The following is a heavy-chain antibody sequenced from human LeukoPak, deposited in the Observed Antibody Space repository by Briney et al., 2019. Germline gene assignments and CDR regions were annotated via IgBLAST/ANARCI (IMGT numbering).Heavy chain of an antibody. CDR1: GFTFSTYW. V-gene: IGHV3-7*01. Sequence: GGSLRLSCAASGFTFSTYWMSWVRQTPEKGLEFVANIDQGGSVRNYMDSLKGRCTISRDNAKKSLYLEINSLRADDTAVYYCARDPESSSFDLWGRGALVTVSS. CDR2: IDQGGSVR. CDR3: ARDPESSSFDL. J-gene: IGHJ4*02. D-gene: IGHD6-13*01.